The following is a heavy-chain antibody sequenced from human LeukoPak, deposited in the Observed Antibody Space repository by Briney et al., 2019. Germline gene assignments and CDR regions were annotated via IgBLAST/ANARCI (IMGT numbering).Heavy chain of an antibody. CDR1: GFTFNDFG. CDR2: IRYDGSNK. Sequence: GGSLRLSCATSGFTFNDFGMHWVRQAPGKGLEWVAFIRYDGSNKYYADSVKGRFTISRDNSKNTLYLQMNSLRAEDTAVYYCAKDWDSSGSSFDYWGQGTLVTVSS. J-gene: IGHJ4*02. CDR3: AKDWDSSGSSFDY. V-gene: IGHV3-30*02. D-gene: IGHD3-22*01.